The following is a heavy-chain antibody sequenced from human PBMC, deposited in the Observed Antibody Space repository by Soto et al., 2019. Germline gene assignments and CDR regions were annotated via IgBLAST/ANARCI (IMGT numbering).Heavy chain of an antibody. CDR3: ARDRLVWFGELDTPHNWFDP. V-gene: IGHV1-3*01. Sequence: ASVKVSCKASGYTFTSYPMHWVRQAPGQRLEWMGWINAGNGNIKYSQKFQGRVTLTTDTSASIAYMELSSLTSEDTAVYYCARDRLVWFGELDTPHNWFDPWGQGTPVTVS. CDR1: GYTFTSYP. D-gene: IGHD3-10*01. J-gene: IGHJ5*02. CDR2: INAGNGNI.